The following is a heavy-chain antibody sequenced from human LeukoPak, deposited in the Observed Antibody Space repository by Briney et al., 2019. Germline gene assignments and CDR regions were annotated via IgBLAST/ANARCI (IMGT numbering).Heavy chain of an antibody. V-gene: IGHV3-11*04. CDR3: ARHAGAADLDY. J-gene: IGHJ4*02. D-gene: IGHD6-13*01. CDR1: GFTFSDYY. Sequence: GGSLRLSCAASGFTFSDYYMSWIRQAPGKGLEWVSYISSSGSTIYYADSVKGRFTISRDNAKNSLYLQMNSLRVEDTAVYYFARHAGAADLDYWGQGILVTVSS. CDR2: ISSSGSTI.